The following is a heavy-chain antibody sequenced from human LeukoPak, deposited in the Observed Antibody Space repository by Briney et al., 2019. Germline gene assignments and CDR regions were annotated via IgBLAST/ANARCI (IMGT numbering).Heavy chain of an antibody. CDR1: GFTFSSHS. CDR3: AATNYYDSSGYYYGFDY. D-gene: IGHD3-22*01. V-gene: IGHV3-21*01. J-gene: IGHJ4*02. CDR2: ISSSSSYI. Sequence: GGSLRLSXAASGFTFSSHSMNWVRQAPGKGLEWLSSISSSSSYIYYADSVKGRFTISRDNAKNSLYLQMNSLRAEDTAVYYCAATNYYDSSGYYYGFDYWGQGTLVTVSS.